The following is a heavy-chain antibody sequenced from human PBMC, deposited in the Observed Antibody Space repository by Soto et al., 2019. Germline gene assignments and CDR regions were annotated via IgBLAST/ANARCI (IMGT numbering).Heavy chain of an antibody. CDR3: AREGGRHCSPTRCYNAFDI. Sequence: EVQLVESGGGLVQPGGSLRLSCVSSGFSFSAFSMNWVRQAPGKGLEWISYTSSSSSTIYYADSVKGRFTISRDNSKNSLYLQMDSLRDEDTAVYYCAREGGRHCSPTRCYNAFDIWGQGTMVNVSS. D-gene: IGHD2-2*02. J-gene: IGHJ3*02. CDR2: TSSSSSTI. CDR1: GFSFSAFS. V-gene: IGHV3-48*02.